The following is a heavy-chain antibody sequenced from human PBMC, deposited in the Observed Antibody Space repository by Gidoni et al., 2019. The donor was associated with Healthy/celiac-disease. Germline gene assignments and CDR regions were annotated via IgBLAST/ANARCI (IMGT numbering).Heavy chain of an antibody. CDR2: IDGGRST. CDR1: GFTVSTNY. J-gene: IGHJ6*02. Sequence: EVQRVESGGGWLQPGGSLRLSGAATGFTVSTNYMSWVRQAPGKGVEWVSVIDGGRSTYSADSVKGRFTISRDNSKNTLYLQMNSLRAEDTAVYHCSYSSSPPGEYGMDVWGQGTTVTVSS. D-gene: IGHD6-6*01. V-gene: IGHV3-53*01. CDR3: SYSSSPPGEYGMDV.